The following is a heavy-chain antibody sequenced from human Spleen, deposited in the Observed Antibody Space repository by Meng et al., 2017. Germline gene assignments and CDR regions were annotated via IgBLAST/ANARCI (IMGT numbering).Heavy chain of an antibody. D-gene: IGHD3-22*01. CDR3: ARDQITMIGEDAFDI. V-gene: IGHV1-18*01. Sequence: ASVKVSCKASGYTFTTYAISCVRQAPGQGLEWMGWISTYKVNTNYAQKLQGRVTMTTDTSTTTAYMELRSLRSDDTAVYCCARDQITMIGEDAFDIWGQGTMVTVSS. J-gene: IGHJ3*02. CDR1: GYTFTTYA. CDR2: ISTYKVNT.